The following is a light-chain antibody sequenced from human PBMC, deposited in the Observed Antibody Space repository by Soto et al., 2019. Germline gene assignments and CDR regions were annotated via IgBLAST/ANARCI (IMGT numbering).Light chain of an antibody. V-gene: IGLV1-40*01. J-gene: IGLJ3*02. CDR2: IDN. CDR1: SSNIGAGYA. CDR3: QSYDSSLSGRV. Sequence: QSVLTQPPSVSGAPGQRVTISCTGSSSNIGAGYAVHWYQQLPGTAPKLLIYIDNTRPSGVPDRFSGSRSGTSASLAITGLLAEDEADYYCQSYDSSLSGRVFGGGTKLTVL.